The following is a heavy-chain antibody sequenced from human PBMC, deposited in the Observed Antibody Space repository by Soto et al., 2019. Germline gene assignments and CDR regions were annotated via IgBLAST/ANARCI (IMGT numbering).Heavy chain of an antibody. CDR2: ISAYNGNT. J-gene: IGHJ6*02. CDR1: GYTFTSYG. CDR3: ARDLHSSRLGYYYYGMDV. D-gene: IGHD6-13*01. V-gene: IGHV1-18*01. Sequence: ASVKVSCKASGYTFTSYGISWVRQAPGQGLEWMGWISAYNGNTNYAQKLQGRVTMTTDTSTSTAYMELRSLRSDDTAVYYCARDLHSSRLGYYYYGMDVWGQGTTVTSP.